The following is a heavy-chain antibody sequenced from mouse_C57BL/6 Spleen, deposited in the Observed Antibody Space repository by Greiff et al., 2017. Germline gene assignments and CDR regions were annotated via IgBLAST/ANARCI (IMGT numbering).Heavy chain of an antibody. CDR2: INPSSGYT. J-gene: IGHJ1*03. CDR1: GYTFTSYT. CDR3: ARSSPTYYTYFDV. Sequence: VQLVESGAELARPGASVKMSCKASGYTFTSYTMHWVKQRPGQGLEWIGYINPSSGYTKYNQKFKDKATLTADKSSSTAYIQLSSLTSEDSAVYYCARSSPTYYTYFDVWGTGTTVTVSS. D-gene: IGHD2-12*01. V-gene: IGHV1-4*01.